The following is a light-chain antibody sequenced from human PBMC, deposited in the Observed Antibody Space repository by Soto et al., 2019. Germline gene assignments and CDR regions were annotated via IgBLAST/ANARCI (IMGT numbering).Light chain of an antibody. CDR2: GAS. J-gene: IGKJ1*01. CDR1: QSVSSNY. Sequence: EIVLTQSPGTLSLSPGERATLSCRASQSVSSNYLAWYQRKPGQAPRLLIYGASSMDIDIPTRFRGSGSVTDFTLTITRLEPVDFAGYYCQQYGSSPPTFGHGTKVEI. V-gene: IGKV3-20*01. CDR3: QQYGSSPPT.